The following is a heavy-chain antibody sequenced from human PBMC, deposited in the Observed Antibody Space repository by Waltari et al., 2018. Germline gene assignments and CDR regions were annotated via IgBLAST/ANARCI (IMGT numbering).Heavy chain of an antibody. CDR2: IYYSGST. J-gene: IGHJ4*02. D-gene: IGHD1-26*01. CDR3: ASPLVGAFDY. CDR1: GGSISSSSYY. V-gene: IGHV4-39*01. Sequence: QLQLQESGPGLVKPSETLSLTCTVSGGSISSSSYYWGWIRQPPGKGLEWIGSIYYSGSTSYTPSLRMGVTISVDTAKNQFSRKLSSVTAADTAVYYCASPLVGAFDYWGQGTLVTVSS.